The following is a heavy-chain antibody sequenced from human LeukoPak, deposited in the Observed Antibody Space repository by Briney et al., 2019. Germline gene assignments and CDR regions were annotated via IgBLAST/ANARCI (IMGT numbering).Heavy chain of an antibody. J-gene: IGHJ4*02. CDR1: GFTFSSYG. CDR2: FKTKYHQV. CDR3: ARSVPDYTRFDY. Sequence: SGGSLRLSCAASGFTFSSYGMSWVRQAPGKGLEWVSTFKTKYHQVYYAESVRGRFTISTDNSRNTVFLQMNSLRADDTALYYCARSVPDYTRFDYWGQGALVTVSS. D-gene: IGHD4-11*01. V-gene: IGHV3-23*05.